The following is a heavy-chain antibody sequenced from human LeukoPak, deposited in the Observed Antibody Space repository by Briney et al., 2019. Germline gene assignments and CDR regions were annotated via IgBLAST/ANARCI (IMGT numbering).Heavy chain of an antibody. Sequence: PSDSLSLTCNLSGDSISSDYWSWIRQTPGKGLEWIGFIFHSGTTDYNPSLQGRATISIDTSRKSFSLKLLSVTAADTAVYYCARTRPQDYGTSYMDVWGHRCHGHRLL. CDR3: ARTRPQDYGTSYMDV. CDR1: GDSISSDY. J-gene: IGHJ6*01. D-gene: IGHD4-17*01. V-gene: IGHV4-59*07. CDR2: IFHSGTT.